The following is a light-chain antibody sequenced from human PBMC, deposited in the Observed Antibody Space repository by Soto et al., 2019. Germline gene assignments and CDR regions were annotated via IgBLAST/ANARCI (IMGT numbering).Light chain of an antibody. Sequence: DIPMTQSPSSLSASVGDRVTITCRASQSISSYLNWYQQKPGKAPKLLIYAASSLQSGVPSRFSGSGSATDFTLTISSLQPEAFATYYCHQTYSTPPYTFGQGTKLESK. CDR3: HQTYSTPPYT. CDR1: QSISSY. J-gene: IGKJ2*01. V-gene: IGKV1-39*01. CDR2: AAS.